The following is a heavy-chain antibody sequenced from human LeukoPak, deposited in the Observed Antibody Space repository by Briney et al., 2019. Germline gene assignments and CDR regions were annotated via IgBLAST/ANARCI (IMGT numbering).Heavy chain of an antibody. D-gene: IGHD3-10*01. Sequence: SSETQSLTCTVSGGPINSYYWSSIRQPPGKGLEWIGYIYYSGSTNYNPSLKSRVTISVDTSKNQFSLKLSSVTAADTAVYYCARANTMVHGAFDIWGQGTMVTVSS. CDR3: ARANTMVHGAFDI. V-gene: IGHV4-59*01. CDR2: IYYSGST. CDR1: GGPINSYY. J-gene: IGHJ3*02.